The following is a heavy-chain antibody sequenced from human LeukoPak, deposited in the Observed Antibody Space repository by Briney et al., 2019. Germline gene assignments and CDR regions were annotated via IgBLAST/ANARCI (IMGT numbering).Heavy chain of an antibody. CDR3: AKTRGGVVATTSDN. J-gene: IGHJ4*02. Sequence: QPGGSLRLSCAASGFILSSYAMSWVRQAPGKGLEWVSVISGSGDSIYDADSVKGRFTISRDNSKNTLYLQMNSLRVEDTAVYYCAKTRGGVVATTSDNWGQGTLVTVSS. CDR2: ISGSGDSI. CDR1: GFILSSYA. V-gene: IGHV3-23*01. D-gene: IGHD5-12*01.